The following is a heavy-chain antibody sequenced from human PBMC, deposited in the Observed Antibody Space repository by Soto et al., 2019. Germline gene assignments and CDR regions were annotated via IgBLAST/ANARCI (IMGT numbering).Heavy chain of an antibody. CDR3: ANSRVGTFLVYHGMDI. J-gene: IGHJ6*02. CDR2: IIPVFGRV. D-gene: IGHD2-21*02. CDR1: GGTFSIRA. Sequence: QVQLVQSGPEVKKTGTSVKVSCKASGGTFSIRAISWVRQAPGQGLEWMGGIIPVFGRVNYAEKFQDRVTITADEATGAVYMELSSLRSEDTALYYCANSRVGTFLVYHGMDIWGHGTTVSVSS. V-gene: IGHV1-69*01.